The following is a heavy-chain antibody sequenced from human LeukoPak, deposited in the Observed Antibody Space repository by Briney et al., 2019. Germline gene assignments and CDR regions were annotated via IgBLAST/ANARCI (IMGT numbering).Heavy chain of an antibody. Sequence: ASVKVSCKASGYTFTSYGISWVRQAPGQGLEWMGWISAYNGNTNYAQKLQGRVTMTTDTSTSTAYMELRSLRSDDTAVYYCARDPPHDYSNYPVDYCYYMDVWGKGTTVTVSS. J-gene: IGHJ6*03. CDR1: GYTFTSYG. CDR3: ARDPPHDYSNYPVDYCYYMDV. CDR2: ISAYNGNT. V-gene: IGHV1-18*01. D-gene: IGHD4-11*01.